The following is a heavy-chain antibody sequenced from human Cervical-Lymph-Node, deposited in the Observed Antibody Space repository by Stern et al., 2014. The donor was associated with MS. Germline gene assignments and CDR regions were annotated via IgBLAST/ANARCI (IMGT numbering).Heavy chain of an antibody. D-gene: IGHD6-13*01. CDR3: ARSSSPSPYYYYGMDV. CDR2: VWYDGSNK. CDR1: GFNFSSYG. J-gene: IGHJ6*02. V-gene: IGHV3-33*01. Sequence: VQLVGSGGGVVQPGRSLRLSCAASGFNFSSYGMHWVRQAPGKGLEWVAVVWYDGSNKYYADSVKGRFTISRDNSKNTLYLQMNSLRAEDTAVYYCARSSSPSPYYYYGMDVWGQGTTVTVSS.